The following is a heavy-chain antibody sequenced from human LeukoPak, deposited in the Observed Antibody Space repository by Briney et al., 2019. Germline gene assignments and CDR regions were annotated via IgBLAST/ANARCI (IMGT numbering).Heavy chain of an antibody. V-gene: IGHV3-33*01. CDR1: GFTFSSYG. CDR2: IWYDGSNK. J-gene: IGHJ4*02. CDR3: AREYSGYESDY. Sequence: GTSLRLSCAASGFTFSSYGMHWVRQAPGKGLEWVAVIWYDGSNKYYADSVKGRFTISRDNSKNTLYLQMNSLRAEDTAVYYCAREYSGYESDYWGQGTLVTVSS. D-gene: IGHD5-12*01.